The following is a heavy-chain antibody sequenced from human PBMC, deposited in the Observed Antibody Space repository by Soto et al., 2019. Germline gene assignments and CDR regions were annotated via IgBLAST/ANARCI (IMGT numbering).Heavy chain of an antibody. CDR1: GFTFSDSP. D-gene: IGHD2-15*01. CDR3: TSHSPEDMRRT. J-gene: IGHJ5*02. CDR2: IRSKANNYAT. Sequence: EVQLVESGGGSVQPGGSLKLSCTASGFTFSDSPMHWVRQASGKGLEWVGRIRSKANNYATAYGASVKGRFTISRDDSKNTAYLQMNSLKTEDAAVYYCTSHSPEDMRRTWGQGTLVTVSS. V-gene: IGHV3-73*02.